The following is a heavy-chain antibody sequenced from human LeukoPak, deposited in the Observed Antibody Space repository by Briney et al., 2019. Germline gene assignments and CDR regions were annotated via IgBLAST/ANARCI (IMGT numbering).Heavy chain of an antibody. V-gene: IGHV4-59*01. CDR1: GGSISTFS. Sequence: PSETLSLTCTVSGGSISTFSWSWIRQFPGKGLEWIGYIYYSGSTNYNPSLKSRDTISVDTSKNQFSLKLSSLTAADTAVYYCARATVATDHDYWGQGTLVSVSS. CDR2: IYYSGST. CDR3: ARATVATDHDY. J-gene: IGHJ4*02. D-gene: IGHD4-23*01.